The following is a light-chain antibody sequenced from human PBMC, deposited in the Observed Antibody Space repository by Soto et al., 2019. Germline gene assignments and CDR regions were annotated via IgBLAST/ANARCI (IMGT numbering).Light chain of an antibody. J-gene: IGKJ1*01. V-gene: IGKV3-20*01. CDR1: QSVSSSA. CDR2: GAS. CDR3: QQYGSSPT. Sequence: EIVLTQSPGTLSMSPGERATLSCRASQSVSSSALAWYQQTPGQAPRLLIFGASSRATGIPDRFSGSWSGTDFTLTISRLEPEDFAVYFCQQYGSSPTFGQGTKVEIK.